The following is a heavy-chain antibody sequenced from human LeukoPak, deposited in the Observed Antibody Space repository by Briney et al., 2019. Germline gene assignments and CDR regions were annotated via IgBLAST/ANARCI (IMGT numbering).Heavy chain of an antibody. CDR2: ISYDGSNK. CDR1: GFTFSSYG. V-gene: IGHV3-30*18. D-gene: IGHD2-21*01. Sequence: PGGSLRLSCAASGFTFSSYGMHWVRQAPGKGLEWVAVISYDGSNKYYADSVKGRFTISRDNSKNTLYLQMNSLRAEDTAVYYCAKVANCGGDCYFDYWGQGTLVTVSS. CDR3: AKVANCGGDCYFDY. J-gene: IGHJ4*02.